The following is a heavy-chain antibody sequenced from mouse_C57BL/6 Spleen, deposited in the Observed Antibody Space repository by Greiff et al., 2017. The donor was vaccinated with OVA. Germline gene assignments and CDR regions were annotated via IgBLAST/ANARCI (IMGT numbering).Heavy chain of an antibody. Sequence: QVQLPQPGAELVRPGSSVPLSFKASFYSFPLSCLSFVKHRPCPVLYLIGNIYPSDSETPSNQKFKDKATLTVDKSSSTAYMQLSSLTSEDSAVYYCARESSGYLYAMDYWGQGTSVTVSS. V-gene: IGHV1-61*01. CDR3: ARESSGYLYAMDY. D-gene: IGHD3-2*02. CDR1: FYSFPLSC. J-gene: IGHJ4*01. CDR2: IYPSDSET.